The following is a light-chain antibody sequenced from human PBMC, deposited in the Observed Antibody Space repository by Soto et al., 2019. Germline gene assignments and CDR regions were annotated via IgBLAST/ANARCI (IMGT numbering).Light chain of an antibody. V-gene: IGKV3-15*01. CDR2: GAS. CDR3: QHYNNWPPWT. J-gene: IGKJ1*01. Sequence: EIVMTQSPATLSVSPGERATLSCRASQSVSSNLAWYQQKPGQAPRLLIYGASTRATGIPARFSGSGSGTEFTLTINSLQSEDFAVYYCQHYNNWPPWTVGQGTKVEIK. CDR1: QSVSSN.